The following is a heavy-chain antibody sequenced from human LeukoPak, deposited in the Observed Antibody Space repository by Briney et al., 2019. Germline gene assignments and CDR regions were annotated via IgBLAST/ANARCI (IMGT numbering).Heavy chain of an antibody. J-gene: IGHJ4*02. CDR1: GGSISSGGYY. D-gene: IGHD1-7*01. V-gene: IGHV4-31*03. Sequence: SETLSLTCTVSGGSISSGGYYWSWIRQHPGKGLEWIGYIYYSGSTYYNPSLKSRVTISVDTSKNQSSLKLSSVTAADTAMYYCAISTYNWNYDYWGQGTLVTVSS. CDR3: AISTYNWNYDY. CDR2: IYYSGST.